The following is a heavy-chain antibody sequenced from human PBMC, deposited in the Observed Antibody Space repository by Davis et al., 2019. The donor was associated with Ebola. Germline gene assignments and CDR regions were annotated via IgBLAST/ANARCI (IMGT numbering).Heavy chain of an antibody. CDR3: ARGPYSSGWSRPNWFDP. CDR2: INHSGST. CDR1: GGSFSGYY. D-gene: IGHD6-19*01. Sequence: SETLSLTCAVYGGSFSGYYWSWIRQPPGKGLEWIGEINHSGSTNYNPSLKSRVTISVDTSKNQFSLKLSSVTAADTAVYYCARGPYSSGWSRPNWFDPWGQGTLVTVSS. J-gene: IGHJ5*02. V-gene: IGHV4-34*01.